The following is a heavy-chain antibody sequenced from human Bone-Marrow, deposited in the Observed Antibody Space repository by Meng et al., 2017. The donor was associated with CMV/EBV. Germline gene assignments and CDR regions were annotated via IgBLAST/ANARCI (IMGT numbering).Heavy chain of an antibody. CDR2: INPNSGGT. Sequence: ASVKVSCKASGYTFTGHYMHWVRQAPGQGLEWMGWINPNSGGTNYAQKFQGRVTMTRDTSIRKAYMELSRLRSDDTAVYYCARTYNDVWNGYVSGWSGPWGQGTLVTVSS. V-gene: IGHV1-2*02. CDR3: ARTYNDVWNGYVSGWSGP. CDR1: GYTFTGHY. J-gene: IGHJ5*02. D-gene: IGHD3-3*01.